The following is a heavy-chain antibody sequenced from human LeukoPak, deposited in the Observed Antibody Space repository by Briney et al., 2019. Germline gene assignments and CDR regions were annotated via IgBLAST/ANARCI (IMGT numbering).Heavy chain of an antibody. J-gene: IGHJ4*02. Sequence: PSETLSLTCTVSGGSISSGDYYWSWIRQPPGKGLEWIGEINHSGSTNYNPSLKSRVTISVDTSKNQFSLKLSSVTAADTAVYYCARGNWLFDYWGQGTLVTVSS. V-gene: IGHV4-39*07. CDR3: ARGNWLFDY. D-gene: IGHD1-20*01. CDR2: INHSGST. CDR1: GGSISSGDYY.